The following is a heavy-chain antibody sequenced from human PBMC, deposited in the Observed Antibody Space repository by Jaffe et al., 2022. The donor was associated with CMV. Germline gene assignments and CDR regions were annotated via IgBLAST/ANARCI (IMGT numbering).Heavy chain of an antibody. CDR3: ARENDYGDYSGAFDI. CDR2: IYYSGST. CDR1: GGSISSSSYY. D-gene: IGHD4-17*01. J-gene: IGHJ3*02. Sequence: QLQLQESGPGLVKPSETLSLTCTVSGGSISSSSYYWGWIRQPPGKGLEWIGSIYYSGSTYYNPSLKSRVTISVDTSKNQFSLKLSSVTAADTAVYYCARENDYGDYSGAFDIWGQGTMVTVSS. V-gene: IGHV4-39*02.